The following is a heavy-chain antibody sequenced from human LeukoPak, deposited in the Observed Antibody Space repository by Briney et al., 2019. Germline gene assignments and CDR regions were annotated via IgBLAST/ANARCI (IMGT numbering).Heavy chain of an antibody. CDR2: INHSGST. J-gene: IGHJ6*03. V-gene: IGHV4-34*01. Sequence: SETLSLTCTVSGGSISTYYWNWIRQPPGKGLEWIGEINHSGSTNYNPSLKSRVTISVDTSKNQLSLKLSSVTAADTAVYYCARHARLLYYMDVWGKGTTVTISS. D-gene: IGHD2-15*01. CDR1: GGSISTYY. CDR3: ARHARLLYYMDV.